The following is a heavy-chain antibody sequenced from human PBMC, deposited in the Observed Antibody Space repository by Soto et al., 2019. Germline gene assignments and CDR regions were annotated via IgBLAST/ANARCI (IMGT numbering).Heavy chain of an antibody. V-gene: IGHV3-48*01. D-gene: IGHD1-26*01. CDR3: ARGYYGRYAFDI. Sequence: EVQLVESGGGLVQPGGSLRLSCAASGFTFTSYSMNWVRQAPGKGLEWVSYISSSSSTIYYADSVKGRFTISRDKAKNSLYLQMNSLRVEDTAVYYCARGYYGRYAFDIWGQGTMVTVSS. J-gene: IGHJ3*02. CDR2: ISSSSSTI. CDR1: GFTFTSYS.